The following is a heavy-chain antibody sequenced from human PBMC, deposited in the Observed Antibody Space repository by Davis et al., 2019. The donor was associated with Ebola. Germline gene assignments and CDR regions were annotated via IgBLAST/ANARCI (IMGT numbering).Heavy chain of an antibody. CDR2: ISGSGSST. CDR3: AKAGGRVY. Sequence: GESLKISCAASGFTFSNYAMSWVRQAPGKGLEWVSAISGSGSSTYYADSVKGRFTISRDNSKNMVYLHMNNLRAEDTAVYYCAKAGGRVYWGQGTLVTVSS. J-gene: IGHJ4*02. D-gene: IGHD4-23*01. CDR1: GFTFSNYA. V-gene: IGHV3-23*01.